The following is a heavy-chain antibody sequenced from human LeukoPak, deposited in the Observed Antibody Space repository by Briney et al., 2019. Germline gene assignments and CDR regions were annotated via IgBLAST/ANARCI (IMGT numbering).Heavy chain of an antibody. CDR2: MHSSGST. J-gene: IGHJ4*02. Sequence: SETLSLTCTVSGGSISSYYWSWIRQPAGKGLEWIGRMHSSGSTNYNPSIKSRVTMSLDTSKNQFSLKVDSVTAADTAMYYCAREAGHYGSGSHDYWGQGTLVAVSP. CDR3: AREAGHYGSGSHDY. CDR1: GGSISSYY. V-gene: IGHV4-4*07. D-gene: IGHD3-10*01.